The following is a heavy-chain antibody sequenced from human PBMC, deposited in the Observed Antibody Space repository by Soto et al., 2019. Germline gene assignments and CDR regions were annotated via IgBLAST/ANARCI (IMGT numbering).Heavy chain of an antibody. J-gene: IGHJ4*02. V-gene: IGHV3-23*01. CDR1: GFTFSNFA. Sequence: QLLESGGGFVQPGGSLRLSCVASGFTFSNFAMAWVRQAPGEGLEWVSAISGSGDDTFYADSMKGLCTISRDNSKDTLYLQINSLRAEATAIYYCENPIPKAGPTFGFWGKGTLVTVSS. CDR2: ISGSGDDT. CDR3: ENPIPKAGPTFGF. D-gene: IGHD1-1*01.